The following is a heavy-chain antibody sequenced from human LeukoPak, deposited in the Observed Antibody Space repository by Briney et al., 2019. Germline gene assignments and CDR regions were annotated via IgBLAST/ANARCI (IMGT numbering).Heavy chain of an antibody. CDR3: ARVIGGPFDY. V-gene: IGHV4-34*01. D-gene: IGHD3-10*01. Sequence: SETLSLTCAVYGGSFSGYYWSWIRQPPGKGLEWIGEINHSGSTNYNPSLKSRVTISVDTSKNQFSLKLSSVTAADTAVYYCARVIGGPFDYWGQGTLVTVSS. CDR1: GGSFSGYY. CDR2: INHSGST. J-gene: IGHJ4*02.